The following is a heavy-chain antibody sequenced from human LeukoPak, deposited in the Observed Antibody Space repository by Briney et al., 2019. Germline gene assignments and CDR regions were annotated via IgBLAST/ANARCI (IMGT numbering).Heavy chain of an antibody. V-gene: IGHV4-34*01. CDR2: INHSGST. J-gene: IGHJ4*02. Sequence: SETLSLTCAVYGGSFSGYYWGWIRQPPGKGLEWIGEINHSGSTNYNPSLKSRVTISVDTSKNQFSLKLSSVTAADTAVYYCARGNYYDSSGYNLVYFDYWGQGTLVTVSS. D-gene: IGHD3-22*01. CDR1: GGSFSGYY. CDR3: ARGNYYDSSGYNLVYFDY.